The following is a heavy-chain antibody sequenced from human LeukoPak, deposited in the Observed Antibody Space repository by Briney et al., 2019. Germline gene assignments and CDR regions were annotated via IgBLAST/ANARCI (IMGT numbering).Heavy chain of an antibody. Sequence: GASLKISCKGSGYSFTSYWIGWVRQLPGKGLEWMGIIYPGDSDTRYSPSFQGQVTISADKSISTAYLQWSSLKASDTAMYYCARPDGITIFGVVIIRGVHYWGQGTLVTVSS. V-gene: IGHV5-51*01. D-gene: IGHD3-3*01. CDR3: ARPDGITIFGVVIIRGVHY. J-gene: IGHJ4*02. CDR2: IYPGDSDT. CDR1: GYSFTSYW.